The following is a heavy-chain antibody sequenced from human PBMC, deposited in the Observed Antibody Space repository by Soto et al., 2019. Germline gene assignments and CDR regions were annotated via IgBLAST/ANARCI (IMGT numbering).Heavy chain of an antibody. V-gene: IGHV1-69*13. D-gene: IGHD6-13*01. Sequence: ASVKVSCKASGGTFSSYAISWVRQAPGQGLEWMGGIIPIFGTANYAQKFQGRVTITADESTSTAYMELSSLRSEDTAVYYCARVPSGAAAGPYNWFDPWGQGTLVTVSS. CDR3: ARVPSGAAAGPYNWFDP. J-gene: IGHJ5*02. CDR1: GGTFSSYA. CDR2: IIPIFGTA.